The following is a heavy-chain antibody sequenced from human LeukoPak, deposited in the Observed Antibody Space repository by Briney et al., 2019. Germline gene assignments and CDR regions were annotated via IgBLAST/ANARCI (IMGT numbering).Heavy chain of an antibody. CDR1: GGSISSGSYY. J-gene: IGHJ1*01. D-gene: IGHD3-22*01. V-gene: IGHV4-61*02. CDR2: IYTSGST. Sequence: SETLSLTCTVSGGSISSGSYYWSWIRQPAGKGLEWIGRIYTSGSTNYNPSLKSRVTISVDTSKDQFSLKLSSVTAADTAVYYCARDRVYYYDSSGIEYFQHWGQGTLVTVSS. CDR3: ARDRVYYYDSSGIEYFQH.